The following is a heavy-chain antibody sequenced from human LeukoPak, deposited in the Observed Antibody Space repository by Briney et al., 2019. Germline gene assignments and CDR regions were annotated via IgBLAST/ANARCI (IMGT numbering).Heavy chain of an antibody. CDR3: ARGRSSSWANWFDP. Sequence: GASVKVSCKASGYTFTSYDINWVRRATGQGLEWMGWMNPNSGNTGYAQKFQGRVTMTRNTSISTAYMELSSLRSEDTAVYYCARGRSSSWANWFDPWGQGTLVTISS. D-gene: IGHD6-13*01. J-gene: IGHJ5*02. CDR2: MNPNSGNT. V-gene: IGHV1-8*01. CDR1: GYTFTSYD.